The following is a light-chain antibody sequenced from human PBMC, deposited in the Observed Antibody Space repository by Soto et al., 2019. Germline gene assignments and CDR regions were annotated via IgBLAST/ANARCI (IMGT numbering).Light chain of an antibody. CDR2: GNS. CDR1: SSNIGAGYD. CDR3: QSYDSSLSGYV. J-gene: IGLJ1*01. V-gene: IGLV1-40*01. Sequence: QSVLTQPPSVSGAPGQRVTISFTGSSSNIGAGYDVNWYQQLPGTAPKLLIYGNSNRPSGVPDRFSGSKSGTSASLAITGLRAEDGADYYCQSYDSSLSGYVFGTGTKLTVL.